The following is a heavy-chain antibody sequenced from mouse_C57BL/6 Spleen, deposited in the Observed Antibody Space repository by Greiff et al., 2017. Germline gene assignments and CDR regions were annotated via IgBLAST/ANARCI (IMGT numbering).Heavy chain of an antibody. V-gene: IGHV3-6*01. CDR2: ISYDGSN. J-gene: IGHJ4*01. Sequence: VQLQQSGPGLVKPSQSLSLTCSVTGYSITSGYYWNWIRQFPGNKLEWMGYISYDGSNNYNPSLKNRISITRDTSKNQFFLKLNSVTTEDTATYYCAREARFYAMDYWGQGTSVTVSS. CDR3: AREARFYAMDY. CDR1: GYSITSGYY.